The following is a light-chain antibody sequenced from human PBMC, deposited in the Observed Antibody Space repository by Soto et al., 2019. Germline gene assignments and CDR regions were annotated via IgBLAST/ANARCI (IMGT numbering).Light chain of an antibody. CDR1: QSVSSSH. V-gene: IGKV3-20*01. CDR2: AAS. J-gene: IGKJ5*01. Sequence: TKSPATVSVSTGERATLSCRASQSVSSSHLAWYQHKPGQAPRLLIYAASSRATGSPDRFSVGGSGTDFTLTISCLEPEDFAVYYCQQYGSSPITFGQGTLLEI. CDR3: QQYGSSPIT.